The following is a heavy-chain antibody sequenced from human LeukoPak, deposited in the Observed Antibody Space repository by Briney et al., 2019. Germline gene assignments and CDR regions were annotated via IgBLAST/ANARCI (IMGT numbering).Heavy chain of an antibody. D-gene: IGHD3-16*02. Sequence: ASVRVSCKASGYTFTAYYLHWVRQAPGHGLECRGWINPNSGGTNYAQKFKGWVTLTTDPSINTTSMEISRLTSDDTAVHFCARGTPGSYLGYWGQGTLVTVSS. CDR2: INPNSGGT. CDR1: GYTFTAYY. CDR3: ARGTPGSYLGY. J-gene: IGHJ4*02. V-gene: IGHV1-2*04.